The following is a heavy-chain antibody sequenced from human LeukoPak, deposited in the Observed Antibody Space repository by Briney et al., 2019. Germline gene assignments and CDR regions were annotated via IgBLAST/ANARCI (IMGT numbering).Heavy chain of an antibody. D-gene: IGHD1-26*01. CDR3: AKVHLDEWELPTTYYFDY. CDR1: GFTFSSYA. Sequence: GGSLRLSCAASGFTFSSYAMSWVRQAPGRGLECVSAISGSGGSTYYADSVKGQFTISRDNSKNTLYLQMNSLRAEDTAVYYCAKVHLDEWELPTTYYFDYWGQGTLVTVSS. CDR2: ISGSGGST. J-gene: IGHJ4*02. V-gene: IGHV3-23*01.